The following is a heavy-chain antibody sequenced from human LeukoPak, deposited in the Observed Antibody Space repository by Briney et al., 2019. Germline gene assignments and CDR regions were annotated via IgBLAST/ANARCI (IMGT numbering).Heavy chain of an antibody. CDR2: IYSGGST. CDR3: ARDRGCGDCYPPANDAFDI. CDR1: GFTVSSYY. V-gene: IGHV3-66*01. D-gene: IGHD2-21*02. Sequence: GGSLRLSCAASGFTVSSYYMSWVRQAPGKGLEWVSVIYSGGSTYYADSVKGRFTISRDNSKSTLYLQMNSLRAEDTAVYYCARDRGCGDCYPPANDAFDIWGQGTMVTASS. J-gene: IGHJ3*02.